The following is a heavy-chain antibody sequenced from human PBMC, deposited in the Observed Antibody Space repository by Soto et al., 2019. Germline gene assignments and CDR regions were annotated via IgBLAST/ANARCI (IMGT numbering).Heavy chain of an antibody. CDR2: INPNSGGT. CDR3: ARQGDSSGNDAFDI. CDR1: GYTFTGYY. V-gene: IGHV1-2*04. Sequence: GASVKVSCKASGYTFTGYYMHWVRQAPGQGLEWMGWINPNSGGTNYAQKFQGWVTMTRDTSISTAYIELSRLRSDDTAVYYCARQGDSSGNDAFDIWGQGTMVTVSS. D-gene: IGHD3-22*01. J-gene: IGHJ3*02.